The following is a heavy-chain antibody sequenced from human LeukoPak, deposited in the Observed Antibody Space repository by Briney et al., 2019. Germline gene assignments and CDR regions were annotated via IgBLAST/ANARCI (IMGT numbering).Heavy chain of an antibody. CDR1: GFSFSSYS. J-gene: IGHJ4*02. CDR2: ITGSSSTI. D-gene: IGHD3/OR15-3a*01. V-gene: IGHV3-48*01. Sequence: GGSLRLSCAASGFSFSSYSLNWVRQAAGKGLEWVSYITGSSSTINYADSGKGRFTISRDKAKNSLYLQMNSLRAEDTSVYYCARTGLGMYSFDSWGRGTLVTVSS. CDR3: ARTGLGMYSFDS.